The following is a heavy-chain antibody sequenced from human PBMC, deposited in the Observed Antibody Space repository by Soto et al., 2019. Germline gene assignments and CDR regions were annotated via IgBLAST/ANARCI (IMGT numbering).Heavy chain of an antibody. V-gene: IGHV1-3*01. D-gene: IGHD1-26*01. CDR3: AREGSGSYLFDY. CDR1: GYTFTSYA. J-gene: IGHJ4*02. Sequence: ASVKVSCKASGYTFTSYAMHWVRQAPGQRLEWMGWINAGNGNTKYSQKFQGRVTITRDTSASTAYMELSSLRSEDTAVYYCAREGSGSYLFDYWGQGTLVTRLL. CDR2: INAGNGNT.